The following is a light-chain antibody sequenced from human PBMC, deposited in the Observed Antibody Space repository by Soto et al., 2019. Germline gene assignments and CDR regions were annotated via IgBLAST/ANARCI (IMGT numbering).Light chain of an antibody. CDR3: QQRSIWPPV. Sequence: EIVMTQSPATLSLSPGERATLSCRASQSVGTYFSWYQQKPGQAPRLLIYDSAKRATDIPARFSGSGSGTVFTLIISRQEPEYSAVYYCQQRSIWPPVFGGGTKVEI. V-gene: IGKV3-11*01. J-gene: IGKJ4*01. CDR2: DSA. CDR1: QSVGTY.